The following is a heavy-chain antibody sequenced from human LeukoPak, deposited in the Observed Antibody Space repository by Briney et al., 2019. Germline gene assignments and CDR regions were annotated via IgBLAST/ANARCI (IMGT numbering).Heavy chain of an antibody. V-gene: IGHV3-9*01. CDR2: ISWNGGSI. J-gene: IGHJ4*02. D-gene: IGHD3-10*01. CDR1: GFSFSDYY. Sequence: PGGSLRLSCAASGFSFSDYYMSWIRQAPGKGLEWVSSISWNGGSIGYADSVKGRFTISRDNAKNSIYLQMNSLRIEDTALYYCTKGYTSGSYYNWYYFDYWGQGTLVTVSS. CDR3: TKGYTSGSYYNWYYFDY.